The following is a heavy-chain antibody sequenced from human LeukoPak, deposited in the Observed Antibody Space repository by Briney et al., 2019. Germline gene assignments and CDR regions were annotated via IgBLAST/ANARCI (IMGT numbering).Heavy chain of an antibody. V-gene: IGHV1-69*04. CDR3: ARYIFVGYYDSKGAFDI. CDR2: IIPIFGIA. CDR1: GGTFSSYA. D-gene: IGHD3-22*01. J-gene: IGHJ3*02. Sequence: SVKVSCKASGGTFSSYAISWVRQAPGQGLEWMGRIIPIFGIANYAQKFQGRVTITADKSTSTAYMELSSLRSEDPAVYYCARYIFVGYYDSKGAFDIWGQGTMVTVSS.